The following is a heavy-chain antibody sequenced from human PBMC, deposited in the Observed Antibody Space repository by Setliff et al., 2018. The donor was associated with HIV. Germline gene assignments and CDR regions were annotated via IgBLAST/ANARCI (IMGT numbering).Heavy chain of an antibody. CDR2: IRYDASNK. J-gene: IGHJ4*02. D-gene: IGHD3-22*01. Sequence: PGGSLRLSCAPSGFTFSDYGIHWVRQAPGKGLEWLTYIRYDASNKFYADSVKGRFTISRDNSKNTLFLQMNSLSADDTAVYYCARAQDNYYDSSGYSFDSWGQGSLVTVSS. CDR3: ARAQDNYYDSSGYSFDS. V-gene: IGHV3-30*02. CDR1: GFTFSDYG.